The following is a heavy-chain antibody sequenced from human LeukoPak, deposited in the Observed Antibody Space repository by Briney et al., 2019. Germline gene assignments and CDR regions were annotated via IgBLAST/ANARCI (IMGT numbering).Heavy chain of an antibody. V-gene: IGHV3-53*01. J-gene: IGHJ2*01. CDR1: GFTFSDYY. CDR3: ARDGGYGSYVSPSNWYFDL. CDR2: IYSGGST. Sequence: GGSLRLSCAASGFTFSDYYMSWIRQAPGKGLEWVSVIYSGGSTYYADSVKGRFTISRDNSKNTLYLQMNNLRAEDTAVYYCARDGGYGSYVSPSNWYFDLWGRGTLVTVSS. D-gene: IGHD1-26*01.